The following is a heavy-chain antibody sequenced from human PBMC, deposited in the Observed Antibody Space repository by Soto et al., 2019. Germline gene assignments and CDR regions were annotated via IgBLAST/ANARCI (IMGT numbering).Heavy chain of an antibody. V-gene: IGHV1-69*01. J-gene: IGHJ5*02. Sequence: QVQLVQSGAEVKKPGSSVKVSCKASGGTFSSYALTWVRQAPGQGLEWMGGIIPIFGTANYAQKFQGRVTITADESLTTAYMELSSLRSEDAAVYYCARDFPSSSSDPWGQGTLVTVSS. CDR2: IIPIFGTA. CDR3: ARDFPSSSSDP. CDR1: GGTFSSYA.